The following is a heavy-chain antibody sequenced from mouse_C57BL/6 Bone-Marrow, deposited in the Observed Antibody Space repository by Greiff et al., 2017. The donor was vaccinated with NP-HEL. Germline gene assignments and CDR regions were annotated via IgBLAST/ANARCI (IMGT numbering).Heavy chain of an antibody. J-gene: IGHJ1*03. V-gene: IGHV1-55*01. Sequence: QVQLKQSGAELVKPGASVKMSCKASGYTFTSYWITWVKQRPGQGLEWIGDIYPGSGSTNYNEKFKSKATLTVDTSSSTAYMQLSSLTSEDSAVYYCARHDGYYVGYWYFDVWGTGTTVTVSS. CDR3: ARHDGYYVGYWYFDV. CDR1: GYTFTSYW. D-gene: IGHD2-3*01. CDR2: IYPGSGST.